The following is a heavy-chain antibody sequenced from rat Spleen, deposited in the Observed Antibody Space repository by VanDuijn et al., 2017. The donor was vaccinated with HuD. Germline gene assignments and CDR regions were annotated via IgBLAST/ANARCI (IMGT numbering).Heavy chain of an antibody. J-gene: IGHJ3*01. CDR2: ISYDGGSI. CDR1: GFTFSDYY. Sequence: EVQLVESDGDLVQPGRSLKLSCAASGFTFSDYYMAWVRQAPTRGLEWVATISYDGGSIYYRDSVKGRFTISRDNAKSTLYIQMYSLRSENTATYYCALIWGPNNWFPYWNQGTLVTVSS. D-gene: IGHD4-3*01. V-gene: IGHV5-29*01. CDR3: ALIWGPNNWFPY.